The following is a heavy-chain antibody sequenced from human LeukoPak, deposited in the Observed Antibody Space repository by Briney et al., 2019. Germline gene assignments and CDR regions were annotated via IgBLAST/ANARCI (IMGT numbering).Heavy chain of an antibody. J-gene: IGHJ4*02. Sequence: PSETLSLTCTVSGGSISSGGYYWSWIRQHPGKGLEWIGYIYYSGSTYYNPSLKSRVTISVDTSKNQFSLKLSSVTAADTAVYYCARALSTRSSGYWKYYLDYWGQGTLVTVSS. CDR2: IYYSGST. CDR3: ARALSTRSSGYWKYYLDY. CDR1: GGSISSGGYY. D-gene: IGHD3-22*01. V-gene: IGHV4-31*03.